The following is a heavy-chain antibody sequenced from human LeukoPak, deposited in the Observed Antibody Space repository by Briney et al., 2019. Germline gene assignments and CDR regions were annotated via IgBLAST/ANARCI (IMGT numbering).Heavy chain of an antibody. J-gene: IGHJ4*02. V-gene: IGHV5-51*01. CDR1: GYSFTSLW. Sequence: GSLKISCKGFGYSFTSLWIGWGRPMPRERPGWMGIIYPGDSDTRYSPSFQGQVTISADKSISTAYLQWSSLKASDTAMYYCARGLSGYSKNWGQGTLVTVSS. CDR3: ARGLSGYSKN. CDR2: IYPGDSDT. D-gene: IGHD3-3*01.